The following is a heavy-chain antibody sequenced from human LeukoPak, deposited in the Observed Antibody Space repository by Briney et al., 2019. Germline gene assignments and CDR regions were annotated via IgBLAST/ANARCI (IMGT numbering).Heavy chain of an antibody. D-gene: IGHD4-17*01. V-gene: IGHV4-61*02. J-gene: IGHJ4*02. CDR1: GDSISSGSYY. CDR2: IYTSGST. CDR3: ARENGDYDY. Sequence: PSETLSLTCTVSGDSISSGSYYWSWIRQPAGKGLEWIGRIYTSGSTNYNPSLKSRVTISVDTSKNQFSLKLSSVTAADTAVYYCARENGDYDYWGQGTLVTVSS.